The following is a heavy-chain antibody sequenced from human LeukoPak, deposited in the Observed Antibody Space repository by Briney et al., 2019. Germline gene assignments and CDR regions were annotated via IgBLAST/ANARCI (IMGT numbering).Heavy chain of an antibody. CDR1: GFTVSSNY. J-gene: IGHJ4*02. CDR3: ARVAVAGTPSFDY. D-gene: IGHD6-19*01. CDR2: IYSGGST. Sequence: GGSLRLSCAASGFTVSSNYVSWVRQAPGKGLEWVSVIYSGGSTYYADSVKGRFTISRDNSKNTLYLQMNSLRAEDTAVYYCARVAVAGTPSFDYWGQGTLVTVSS. V-gene: IGHV3-66*01.